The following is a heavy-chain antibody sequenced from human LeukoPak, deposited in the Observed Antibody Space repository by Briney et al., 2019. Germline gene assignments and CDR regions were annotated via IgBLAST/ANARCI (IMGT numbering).Heavy chain of an antibody. V-gene: IGHV3-66*01. D-gene: IGHD6-19*01. Sequence: GGSLRLSCAASGFIVSGNYMRWVRQAPGKGLEWVSVIYSGGRAYYADSVKGRFTISRDNSKNTLFLQMDSLRAEDTAVYYCARAPFRGYSTGWYRYFDYWGQGTLVTVSS. CDR2: IYSGGRA. J-gene: IGHJ4*02. CDR3: ARAPFRGYSTGWYRYFDY. CDR1: GFIVSGNY.